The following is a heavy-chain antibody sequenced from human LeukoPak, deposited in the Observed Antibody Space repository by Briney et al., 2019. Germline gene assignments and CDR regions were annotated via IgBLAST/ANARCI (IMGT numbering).Heavy chain of an antibody. CDR2: FDPEDGET. D-gene: IGHD3-10*01. Sequence: GASVKVSCKVSGYTLTELSMHWVRQTPGKGLEWMGGFDPEDGETIYAQGFQGRVTMTEDTSTDTAYMELSSLRSEDTAVYYCATGTAMVRGVLDAFDIWGQGTMVTVSS. CDR1: GYTLTELS. J-gene: IGHJ3*02. V-gene: IGHV1-24*01. CDR3: ATGTAMVRGVLDAFDI.